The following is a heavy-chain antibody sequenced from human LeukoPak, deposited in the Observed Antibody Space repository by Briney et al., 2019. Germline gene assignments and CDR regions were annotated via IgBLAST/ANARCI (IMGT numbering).Heavy chain of an antibody. CDR2: ISAYNGNT. CDR1: GYTFTSYS. J-gene: IGHJ3*02. D-gene: IGHD1-26*01. V-gene: IGHV1-18*01. Sequence: GASVKVSCKASGYTFTSYSISWVRQAPGQGLEWMGWISAYNGNTNYAQKLQGRVTMTTDTSTSTAYIELRSLRSDDTAVYYCARLRVGALGAFDIWGQGTMVTVSS. CDR3: ARLRVGALGAFDI.